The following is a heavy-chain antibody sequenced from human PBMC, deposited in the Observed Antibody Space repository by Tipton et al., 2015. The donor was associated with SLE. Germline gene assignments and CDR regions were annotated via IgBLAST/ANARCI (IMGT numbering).Heavy chain of an antibody. D-gene: IGHD4-11*01. CDR1: GFTFSTYW. Sequence: SLRLSCAASGFTFSTYWMAWFRQAPGKGLEWVANISHDKREKHYVNSVKGRFTISRDDAKKSLFLQMNSLRVDDTAIYYCARDPAGYEYSLDDVDYWGQGTLVTVSS. V-gene: IGHV3-7*01. CDR3: ARDPAGYEYSLDDVDY. CDR2: ISHDKREK. J-gene: IGHJ4*02.